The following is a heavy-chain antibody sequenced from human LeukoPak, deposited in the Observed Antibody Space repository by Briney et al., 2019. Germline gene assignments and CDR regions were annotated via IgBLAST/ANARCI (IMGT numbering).Heavy chain of an antibody. J-gene: IGHJ4*02. CDR1: GFTFSSYA. Sequence: PGGSLRLSCAASGFTFSSYAMSWVRQAPGKGLEWVSIISGSGGSSDYADSVKGRFTISRENAKNSLYLQMNSLRAEDTAVYYCARGTRRGFDYWGQGTLVTVSS. CDR2: ISGSGGSS. V-gene: IGHV3-23*01. CDR3: ARGTRRGFDY. D-gene: IGHD3-10*01.